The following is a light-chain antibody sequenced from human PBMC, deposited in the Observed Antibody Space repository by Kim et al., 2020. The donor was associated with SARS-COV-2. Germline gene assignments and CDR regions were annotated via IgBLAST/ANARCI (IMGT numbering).Light chain of an antibody. CDR2: DNN. CDR3: GTWDSSLSAVV. V-gene: IGLV1-51*01. Sequence: GQKVTISCSGSSSNIGNNYVSWYQQLPGTAPTLLIYDNNKRPSVIPDRFSGSKSGTSATLGITGLQTGDEADYYCGTWDSSLSAVVFGGGTQLTVL. CDR1: SSNIGNNY. J-gene: IGLJ2*01.